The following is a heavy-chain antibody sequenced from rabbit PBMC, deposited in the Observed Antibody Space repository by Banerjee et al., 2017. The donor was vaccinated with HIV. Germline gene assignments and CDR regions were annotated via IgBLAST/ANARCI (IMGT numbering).Heavy chain of an antibody. CDR2: IWTGDGGP. CDR3: ARARGGSSSYYIYNL. CDR1: GFSFSSRYY. V-gene: IGHV1S45*01. J-gene: IGHJ4*01. Sequence: QEQLVESGGGLVQPEGSLTLTCTASGFSFSSRYYMCWVRQAPGKGLEWIGCIWTGDGGPYYASWAKGRFTISKTSTTVTLQMTSLTATDTATYFCARARGGSSSYYIYNLWGQGTLVTVS. D-gene: IGHD1-1*01.